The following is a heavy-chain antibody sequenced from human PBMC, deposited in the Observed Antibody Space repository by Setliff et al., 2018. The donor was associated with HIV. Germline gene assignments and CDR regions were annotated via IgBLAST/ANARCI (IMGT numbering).Heavy chain of an antibody. CDR2: SYYSGSN. CDR1: GGSISSGSYY. D-gene: IGHD2-2*01. CDR3: ARLYYLVGNWFDP. V-gene: IGHV4-31*03. Sequence: SETLSLTCSVSGGSISSGSYYWTWIRQHPGKGLEWIGYSYYSGSNYNNPSLKSRVTISVDTSKNQFSLKLSSVTAADTAVYYCARLYYLVGNWFDPWGQGTLVTVSS. J-gene: IGHJ5*02.